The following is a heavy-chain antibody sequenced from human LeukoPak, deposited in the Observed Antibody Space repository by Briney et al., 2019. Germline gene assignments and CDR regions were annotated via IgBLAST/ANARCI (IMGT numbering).Heavy chain of an antibody. J-gene: IGHJ4*02. V-gene: IGHV3-30-3*01. CDR1: GFTFSSYA. CDR2: ISYDGSNK. D-gene: IGHD3-16*01. Sequence: GRSLRLSCAASGFTFSSYAMHWVRQAPGKGLEWVAVISYDGSNKYYADSVKGRFTISRDNSKNTLYLQMNSLRAEDTAVYYCARDAGDDYVWGSYRFDYWGQGTLVTVSS. CDR3: ARDAGDDYVWGSYRFDY.